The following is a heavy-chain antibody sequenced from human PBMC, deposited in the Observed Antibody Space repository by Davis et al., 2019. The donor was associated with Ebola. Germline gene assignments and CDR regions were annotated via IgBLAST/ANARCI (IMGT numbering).Heavy chain of an antibody. J-gene: IGHJ4*02. D-gene: IGHD3-22*01. CDR3: ARDFSPDSSGSGY. CDR1: GFTVSNNY. Sequence: PGGSLRLSCAASGFTVSNNYMSWVRQAPGKGLEWVSVLYSGGTTYYADSVKGRFTISRDNSKTTLYLQMNSLRAEDTAVYYCARDFSPDSSGSGYWGQGTLVTVSS. CDR2: LYSGGTT. V-gene: IGHV3-53*01.